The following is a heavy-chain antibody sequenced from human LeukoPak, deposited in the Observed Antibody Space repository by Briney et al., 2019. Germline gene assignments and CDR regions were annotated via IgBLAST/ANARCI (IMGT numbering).Heavy chain of an antibody. CDR2: IYYSGST. V-gene: IGHV4-39*07. CDR1: GGSISSSSYY. CDR3: ARGLTNYDFWSGYPVLSLADAFDI. J-gene: IGHJ3*02. Sequence: SETLSLTCTVSGGSISSSSYYWGWIRQPPGKGLEWIGSIYYSGSTYYNPSLKSRVTISVDTSKNQFSLKLSSVTAADTAVYYCARGLTNYDFWSGYPVLSLADAFDIWGQGTMVTVSS. D-gene: IGHD3-3*01.